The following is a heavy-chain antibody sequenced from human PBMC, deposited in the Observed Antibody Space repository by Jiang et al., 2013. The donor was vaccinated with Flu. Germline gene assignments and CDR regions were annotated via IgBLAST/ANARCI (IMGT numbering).Heavy chain of an antibody. D-gene: IGHD5-12*01. CDR2: IYTSGST. J-gene: IGHJ6*02. V-gene: IGHV4-61*02. Sequence: YGSGLVKPSQTLSLTCTVSGGSISSGSYYWSWIRQPAGKGLEWIGRIYTSGSTNYNPSLKSRVTISVDTSKNQFSLKLSSVTAADTAVYYCARDKGLRGYYGMDVWGQGTTVTVSS. CDR1: GGSISSGSYY. CDR3: ARDKGLRGYYGMDV.